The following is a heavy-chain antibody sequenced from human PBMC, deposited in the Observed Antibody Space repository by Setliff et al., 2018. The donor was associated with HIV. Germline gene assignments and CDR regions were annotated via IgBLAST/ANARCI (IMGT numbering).Heavy chain of an antibody. CDR1: GGSMSSYY. CDR3: ARVFPPTRGAPFGIPPGAFDI. J-gene: IGHJ3*02. D-gene: IGHD2-21*01. CDR2: IYTSGSI. V-gene: IGHV4-4*07. Sequence: PSETLSLTCSVSGGSMSSYYWSWIRQTASKGLEWIGRIYTSGSIIYNPSLRSRVTMSVDTSKNQSSLKLSSVTAADTAVYYCARVFPPTRGAPFGIPPGAFDIWGQGTMVTVSS.